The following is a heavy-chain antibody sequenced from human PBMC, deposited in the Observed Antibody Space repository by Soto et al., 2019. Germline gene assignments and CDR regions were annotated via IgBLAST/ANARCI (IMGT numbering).Heavy chain of an antibody. J-gene: IGHJ5*01. CDR3: ATVTYGDYNFLDS. V-gene: IGHV1-46*01. CDR2: VNPTFGVT. CDR1: ENTFTNFF. Sequence: QGLLIQSGAEVRRPGATVKISCKASENTFTNFFFHWVRQAPGRSLEWLGMVNPTFGVTKYEQRFQGRITLTGDTSTSTVFLEVRGLTSNDPALYFCATVTYGDYNFLDSWGHGTLVTVSS. D-gene: IGHD4-17*01.